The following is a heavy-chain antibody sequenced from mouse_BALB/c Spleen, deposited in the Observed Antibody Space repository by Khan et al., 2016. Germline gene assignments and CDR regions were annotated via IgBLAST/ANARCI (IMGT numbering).Heavy chain of an antibody. CDR2: INTNTGET. V-gene: IGHV9-3-1*01. Sequence: QIQLVQSGPELKKPGETVKISCKASGYTFTNFGINWVRQAPGKGLEWMDRINTNTGETTYADDFKGRFAFSLETSASTAYLQINNLKNEDTTTYFCAAGITTVIATSSDYWGQGTTLTVSS. D-gene: IGHD1-1*01. CDR1: GYTFTNFG. CDR3: AAGITTVIATSSDY. J-gene: IGHJ2*01.